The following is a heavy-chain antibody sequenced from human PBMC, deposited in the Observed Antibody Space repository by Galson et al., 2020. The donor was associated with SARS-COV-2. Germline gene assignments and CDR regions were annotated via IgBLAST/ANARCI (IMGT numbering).Heavy chain of an antibody. CDR2: IYYSGST. CDR3: AHTETFPFYYYYMDV. CDR1: GGSISSHY. Sequence: SETLSLTCTVSGGSISSHYWSWIRQPPGKGLEWIGYIYYSGSTNYNPSLKSRVTISVDTSKNQFSLKLSSVTAADTAVYYCAHTETFPFYYYYMDVWGKGTTVTVSS. V-gene: IGHV4-59*11. J-gene: IGHJ6*03.